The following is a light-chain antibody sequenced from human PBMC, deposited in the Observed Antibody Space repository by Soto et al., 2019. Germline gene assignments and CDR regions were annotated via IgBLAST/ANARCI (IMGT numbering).Light chain of an antibody. V-gene: IGKV1-5*01. J-gene: IGKJ1*01. CDR1: QSISSW. Sequence: DIQMTQSPSTLSESVGDRVTISCRASQSISSWLAWYQQKPGKAPKLLIYDASSLESGVPSRFSGSGSGTEFTLTISSLQPDDFATYYCQQYNSYSCTFGQGTKVEIK. CDR3: QQYNSYSCT. CDR2: DAS.